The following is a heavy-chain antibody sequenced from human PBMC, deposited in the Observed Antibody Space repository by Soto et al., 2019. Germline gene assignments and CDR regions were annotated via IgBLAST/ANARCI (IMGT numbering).Heavy chain of an antibody. CDR3: ARSAGGSHPQYDY. CDR1: GFTFSSYA. J-gene: IGHJ4*02. V-gene: IGHV3-30*04. D-gene: IGHD1-26*01. Sequence: QVQLVESGGGVVQPGRSLRLSCAASGFTFSSYAMHWVRQAPGTGLEWVAVISYDGRDKYYPDSVKGRFTISRDNSKNTLYLQMNSLRAEDTAVYYCARSAGGSHPQYDYWGQGTLVTVSS. CDR2: ISYDGRDK.